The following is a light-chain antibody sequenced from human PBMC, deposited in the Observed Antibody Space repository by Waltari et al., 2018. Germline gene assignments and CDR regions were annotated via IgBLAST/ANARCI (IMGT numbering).Light chain of an antibody. J-gene: IGLJ2*01. V-gene: IGLV4-69*01. CDR1: SGHSNFA. CDR3: QTWGTGIQV. CDR2: LRSDGSH. Sequence: QLVLTQSPSASASLGASVKLTCTLSSGHSNFAIAWHQQQLEKGPRYLMKLRSDGSHSKGDGIPDRFSGSSSGAERYLTISSLQSEDEADYYCQTWGTGIQVFGGGTKLTVL.